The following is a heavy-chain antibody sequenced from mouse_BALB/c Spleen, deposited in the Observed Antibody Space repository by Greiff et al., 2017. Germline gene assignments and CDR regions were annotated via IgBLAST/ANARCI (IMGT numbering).Heavy chain of an antibody. J-gene: IGHJ3*01. CDR1: GFTFSSYW. CDR2: IRLKSDNYAT. CDR3: TGGYDDWFAY. V-gene: IGHV6-6*02. Sequence: EVKLQESGGGLVQPGGSMKLSCVASGFTFSSYWMSWVRQSPEKGLEWVAEIRLKSDNYATHYAESVKGKFTISRDDSKSRLYLQMNSLRAEDTGIYYCTGGYDDWFAYWGQGTLVTVSA. D-gene: IGHD2-2*01.